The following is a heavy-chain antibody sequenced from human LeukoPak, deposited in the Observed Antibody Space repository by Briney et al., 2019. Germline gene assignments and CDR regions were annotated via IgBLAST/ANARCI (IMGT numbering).Heavy chain of an antibody. J-gene: IGHJ5*02. CDR3: ARGSYDSSGRFDP. CDR1: GYTFTDYY. D-gene: IGHD3-22*01. Sequence: ASVKVSCKASGYTFTDYYMHWVRQAPGQGLEWMGWINPNSGGTNYAQKFQGRVTMTRDTSISTAYMELSRLRSDDTAVYYCARGSYDSSGRFDPWGQGTLVTVSS. V-gene: IGHV1-2*02. CDR2: INPNSGGT.